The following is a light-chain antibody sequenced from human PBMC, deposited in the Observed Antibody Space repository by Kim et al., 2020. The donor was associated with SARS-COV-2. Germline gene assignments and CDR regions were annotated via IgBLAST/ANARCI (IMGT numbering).Light chain of an antibody. V-gene: IGKV1-33*01. CDR3: QQYDSLPPFS. CDR1: QDIRHY. J-gene: IGKJ3*01. CDR2: DAS. Sequence: DIQMTQSPSSLSASVGDRVTITCQASQDIRHYLNWYQQKLGKAPKLLIYDASNLYTGVPSRFSGSGSGTHFTFTISSLEPEDIGTYFCQQYDSLPPFSFGPGTKVDIK.